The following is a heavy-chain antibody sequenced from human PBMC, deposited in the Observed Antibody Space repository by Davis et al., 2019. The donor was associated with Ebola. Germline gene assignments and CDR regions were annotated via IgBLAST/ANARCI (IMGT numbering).Heavy chain of an antibody. CDR1: GYTFTSYA. CDR3: ARVTVVTSIPDY. D-gene: IGHD4-23*01. Sequence: AASVKVSCKASGYTFTSYAMHWVRQAPGQRLEWMGWINAGNGNTKYSQKFQGRVTITADKSTSTAYMELSSLRSEDTAVYYCARVTVVTSIPDYWGQGTLVTVSS. J-gene: IGHJ4*02. CDR2: INAGNGNT. V-gene: IGHV1-3*01.